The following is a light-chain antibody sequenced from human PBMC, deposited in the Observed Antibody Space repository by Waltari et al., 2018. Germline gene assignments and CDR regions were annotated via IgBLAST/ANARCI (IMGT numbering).Light chain of an antibody. V-gene: IGLV3-21*04. Sequence: SFVLTQPPSVSVAPGKTARITCGGNNIGHKNVHWYQQKPGQAPVLVIYYDTDRPSGIPERFSGSNSGNTATLTITRVEAGDEADYYCQVWDSSSDHRGVFGGGTKLTVL. CDR3: QVWDSSSDHRGV. CDR1: NIGHKN. J-gene: IGLJ3*02. CDR2: YDT.